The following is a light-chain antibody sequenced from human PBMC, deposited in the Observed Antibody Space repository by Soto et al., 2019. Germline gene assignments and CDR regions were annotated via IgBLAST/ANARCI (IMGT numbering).Light chain of an antibody. CDR2: GAS. CDR1: QSVSSN. V-gene: IGKV3-15*01. J-gene: IGKJ1*01. CDR3: QQYNNWRGT. Sequence: EIVMTQSPATLSVSPGERATLSCRASQSVSSNLAWYQQKPGQAPRLLIYGASTRATGIPARFSGSRSGTAFTLTISSLQSEDFAVYYCQQYNNWRGTFGQGTKVEIK.